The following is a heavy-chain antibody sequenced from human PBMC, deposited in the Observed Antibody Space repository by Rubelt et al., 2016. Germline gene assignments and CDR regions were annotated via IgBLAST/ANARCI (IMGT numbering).Heavy chain of an antibody. D-gene: IGHD3-10*01. V-gene: IGHV4-39*01. Sequence: QLQLQESGPGLVKPSETLSLTCTVSGGSISSSSYYWGWIRQPPGKGLEWIGSIYYSGSTYYNPSLKCRVTISVDTSKNQVSLKLSTVTAADTAVYYCARHTVMVRGEGWWFDPWGQGTLVTVSS. CDR1: GGSISSSSYY. CDR3: ARHTVMVRGEGWWFDP. CDR2: IYYSGST. J-gene: IGHJ5*02.